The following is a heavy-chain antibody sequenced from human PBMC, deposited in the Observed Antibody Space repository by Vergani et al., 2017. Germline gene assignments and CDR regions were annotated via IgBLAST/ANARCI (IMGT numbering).Heavy chain of an antibody. CDR1: GFTFSSYS. CDR2: INHSGST. CDR3: ARGSEIRYFDWLSQYSPIFEY. J-gene: IGHJ4*02. V-gene: IGHV4-34*01. Sequence: VQLVESGGGLVKPGGSLRLSCAASGFTFSSYSMNWVRQAPGKGLEWIGEINHSGSTNYNPALKSRVTISVDTSKNQFSLKLSSVTAADTAVYYCARGSEIRYFDWLSQYSPIFEYWGQGTLVTVSS. D-gene: IGHD3-9*01.